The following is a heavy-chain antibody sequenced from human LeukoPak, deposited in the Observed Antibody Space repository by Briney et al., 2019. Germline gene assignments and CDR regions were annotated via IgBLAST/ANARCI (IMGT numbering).Heavy chain of an antibody. D-gene: IGHD6-13*01. CDR2: ISAYNGNT. Sequence: GASVKVSCKASGYTFTNYAMNWVRQAPGQGLEWMGWISAYNGNTNYAQKLQGRVTMTTDTSTSTAYMELRSLRSDDTAVYYCARDGIAAAGRPYYYYYYMDVWGKGTTVTISS. J-gene: IGHJ6*03. CDR3: ARDGIAAAGRPYYYYYYMDV. V-gene: IGHV1-18*01. CDR1: GYTFTNYA.